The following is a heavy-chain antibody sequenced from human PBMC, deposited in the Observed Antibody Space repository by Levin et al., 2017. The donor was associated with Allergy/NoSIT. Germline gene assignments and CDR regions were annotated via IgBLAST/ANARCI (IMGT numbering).Heavy chain of an antibody. V-gene: IGHV3-49*03. D-gene: IGHD6-19*01. CDR1: GFNFADYA. CDR2: IRSEAHGGTS. CDR3: SRQIAVAYMHFDP. J-gene: IGHJ5*02. Sequence: GGSLRLSCSASGFNFADYATSWFRQPPGKGLEWVGFIRSEAHGGTSEFAASVKGRFTFSRDESKSIAYLQMNSLKTEDTAVDYCSRQIAVAYMHFDPWGQGTLVTVSS.